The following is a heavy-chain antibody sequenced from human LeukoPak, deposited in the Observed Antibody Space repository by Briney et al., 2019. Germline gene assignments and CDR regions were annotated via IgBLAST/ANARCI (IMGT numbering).Heavy chain of an antibody. CDR3: AKGGQNYDFWRFDY. J-gene: IGHJ4*02. D-gene: IGHD3-3*01. CDR2: ISGSGGST. Sequence: GGSLRLSCAASGFAFRSYAMNWVRQAPGKGLQWVSSISGSGGSTYCADSVKGRFTITRDNSKNTMYMQMNSLRAEDTAVYYCAKGGQNYDFWRFDYWGQGSLSPSPQ. CDR1: GFAFRSYA. V-gene: IGHV3-23*01.